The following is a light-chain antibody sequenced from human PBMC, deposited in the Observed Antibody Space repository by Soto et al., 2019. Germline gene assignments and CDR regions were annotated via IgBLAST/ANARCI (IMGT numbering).Light chain of an antibody. CDR2: SVS. J-gene: IGLJ1*01. Sequence: PVLTSPASVNRFHLHSLSITKKKTSSDVGGYDYVSWYQHHPGKAPKVIIYSVSNRPSGISGRFSGSKSGNTASLTISGLQAEDEADYYCSSFTSSRTLVFGGGTKVTVL. V-gene: IGLV2-14*03. CDR1: SSDVGGYDY. CDR3: SSFTSSRTLV.